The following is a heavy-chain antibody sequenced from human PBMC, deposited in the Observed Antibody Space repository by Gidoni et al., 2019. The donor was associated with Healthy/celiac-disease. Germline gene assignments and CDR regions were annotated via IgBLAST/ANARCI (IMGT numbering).Heavy chain of an antibody. J-gene: IGHJ6*02. CDR3: ARVDSSGHRQPYGMDV. CDR1: GGTFSSYA. V-gene: IGHV1-69*01. Sequence: VSCKASGGTFSSYAISWVRQAPGQGLEWMGGIIPIFGTANYAQKFQARVTSTADESTSTAYMELSSLRSEDTAVYYCARVDSSGHRQPYGMDVWGQGTTVTVSS. CDR2: IIPIFGTA. D-gene: IGHD3-22*01.